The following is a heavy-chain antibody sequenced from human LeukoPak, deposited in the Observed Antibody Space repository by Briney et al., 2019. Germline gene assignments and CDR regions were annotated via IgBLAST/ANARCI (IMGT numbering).Heavy chain of an antibody. V-gene: IGHV4-39*07. D-gene: IGHD3-3*01. Sequence: PSETLSLTCTVSGGSISSSSYYWGWSRQPPGKGLEWIGSIYYSGSTYYNPSLKSRVTISVDTSKNQFSLKLSSVTAADTAVYYCARPLEYPGGWFDPWGQGTLVTVSS. J-gene: IGHJ5*02. CDR3: ARPLEYPGGWFDP. CDR2: IYYSGST. CDR1: GGSISSSSYY.